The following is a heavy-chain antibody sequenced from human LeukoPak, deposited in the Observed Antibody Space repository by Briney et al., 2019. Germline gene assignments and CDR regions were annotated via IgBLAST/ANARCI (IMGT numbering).Heavy chain of an antibody. CDR1: GYSFSNYW. J-gene: IGHJ6*02. Sequence: ESLKISCKGSGYSFSNYWIGWVRQMPGKGLEWMGIIYPGDSDARYSPSSEGQVTISVDKTISTAYLQWSSLKASDTATYYCTRHEARTRYYYYGMDVWGQGTTVTVSS. CDR3: TRHEARTRYYYYGMDV. CDR2: IYPGDSDA. D-gene: IGHD1-1*01. V-gene: IGHV5-51*01.